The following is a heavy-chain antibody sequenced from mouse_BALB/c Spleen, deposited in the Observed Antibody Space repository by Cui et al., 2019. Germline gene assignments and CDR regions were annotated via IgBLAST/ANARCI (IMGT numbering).Heavy chain of an antibody. CDR1: GYTFTSYL. J-gene: IGHJ2*01. D-gene: IGHD1-1*01. CDR2: IDPNSGGT. CDR3: ARYDYYGSSYLDY. Sequence: QVQLQQPVAELVKPGASVKLSCNASGYTFTSYLMHWVKQRPGRGLEWIGRIDPNSGGTKYNEKFKNKATLTVDKPSSTAFMQLSSLTSEDSAVYYCARYDYYGSSYLDYWGQGTTLTVSS. V-gene: IGHV1-72*01.